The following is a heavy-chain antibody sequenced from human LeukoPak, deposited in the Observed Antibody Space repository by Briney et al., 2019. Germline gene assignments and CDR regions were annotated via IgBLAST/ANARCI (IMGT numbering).Heavy chain of an antibody. V-gene: IGHV4-34*01. CDR2: INHSGST. CDR3: AKDKGNTHYFDY. D-gene: IGHD2-2*02. J-gene: IGHJ4*02. CDR1: GGSFSGYY. Sequence: PSETLSLTCAVYGGSFSGYYWSWIRQPPGKGLEWIGEINHSGSTNYNPSLKSRVTISVDTSKNQFSLKLSSVTAADTAVYYCAKDKGNTHYFDYWGQGTLVTVSS.